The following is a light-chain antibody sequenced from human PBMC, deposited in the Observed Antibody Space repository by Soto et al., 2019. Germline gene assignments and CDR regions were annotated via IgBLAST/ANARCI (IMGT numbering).Light chain of an antibody. CDR3: QRYDSFSMYT. J-gene: IGKJ2*01. Sequence: DIQMTQSPSTLSASLGDSVTITCRASQSISGWLAWYQQRPGKAPKVLIYDASNLESGVPSRFSGSGSGTEFTLPISSLQPDDFATYYCQRYDSFSMYTFGQGTKLEIK. CDR2: DAS. CDR1: QSISGW. V-gene: IGKV1-5*01.